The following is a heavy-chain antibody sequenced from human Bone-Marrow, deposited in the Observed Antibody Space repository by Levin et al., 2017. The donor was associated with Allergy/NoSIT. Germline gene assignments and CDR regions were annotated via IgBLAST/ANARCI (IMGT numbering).Heavy chain of an antibody. CDR2: ILFDGSKK. CDR3: AKSRGDDYGPGSYFHS. J-gene: IGHJ5*01. CDR1: GFTFSSYG. V-gene: IGHV3-30*18. Sequence: GGSLRLSCAASGFTFSSYGMHWVRQAPGKGLEWVAVILFDGSKKNYADSVKGRFTISRDNSKSLLYLHMNSLRAADTAVYFCAKSRGDDYGPGSYFHSWGQGTLVTVSS. D-gene: IGHD3-10*01.